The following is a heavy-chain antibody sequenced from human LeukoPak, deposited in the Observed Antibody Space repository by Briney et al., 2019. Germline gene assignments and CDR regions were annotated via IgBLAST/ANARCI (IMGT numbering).Heavy chain of an antibody. J-gene: IGHJ3*02. CDR1: GASVNSDGYD. CDR3: ARDGLDSGYDFGAFDI. V-gene: IGHV4-31*03. D-gene: IGHD5-12*01. Sequence: SETLSLTCTVSGASVNSDGYDWNWIRQHPGKGLEWIGNIYYSGRTHNNPSLKSRVSISMDTSKNQFSLKLSSVTAADTAVYYCARDGLDSGYDFGAFDIWGQGTMVTVSS. CDR2: IYYSGRT.